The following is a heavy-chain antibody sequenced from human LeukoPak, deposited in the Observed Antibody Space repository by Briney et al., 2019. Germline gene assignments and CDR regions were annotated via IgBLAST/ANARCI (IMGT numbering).Heavy chain of an antibody. Sequence: SETLSLTCTVSGGSISSYYWSWIRQPPGKGLEWIGYIYYSGSTNYNPSLKSRVTISVDTSKNQFSLKVSSVTVADTAVYYCARAYGSGSYYFDYWGQGTLVTVSS. CDR3: ARAYGSGSYYFDY. J-gene: IGHJ4*02. CDR1: GGSISSYY. V-gene: IGHV4-59*08. D-gene: IGHD3-10*01. CDR2: IYYSGST.